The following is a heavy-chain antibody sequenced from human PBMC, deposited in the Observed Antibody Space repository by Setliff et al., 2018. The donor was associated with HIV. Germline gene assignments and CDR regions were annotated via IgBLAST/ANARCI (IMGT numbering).Heavy chain of an antibody. CDR1: GDSISTSTYY. Sequence: PSETLSLTCNVSGDSISTSTYYWGWVRQSSGKGLEWIGSIAYSGSTTYSPSLRSRVTISVDTSKNQFSLRLRSVTAADTAVYYCARVHYNLWTSYFWEHVQLHPWGQGTRVTVSS. J-gene: IGHJ5*02. CDR3: ARVHYNLWTSYFWEHVQLHP. CDR2: IAYSGST. V-gene: IGHV4-39*07. D-gene: IGHD2-2*01.